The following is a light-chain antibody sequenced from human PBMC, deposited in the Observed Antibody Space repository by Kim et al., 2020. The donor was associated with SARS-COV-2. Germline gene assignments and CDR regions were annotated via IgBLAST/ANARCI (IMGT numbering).Light chain of an antibody. CDR1: QGISTY. J-gene: IGKJ5*01. V-gene: IGKV1-9*01. CDR3: QQSSSYPIT. Sequence: IQLTQSPSSLSASVGDRITITCRASQGISTYLAWYQQKPGKAPKLLIYGTSTLQSGVSSRFSGSGSGTDVTLTISSLQAEDFATYYCQQSSSYPITFGQGTLLEIK. CDR2: GTS.